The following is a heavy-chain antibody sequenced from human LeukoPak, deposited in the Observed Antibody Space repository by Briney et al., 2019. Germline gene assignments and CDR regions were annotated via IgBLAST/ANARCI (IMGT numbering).Heavy chain of an antibody. CDR3: TRPNELYDYVWGSYRDYYMDV. CDR1: GFTFSGSA. V-gene: IGHV3-73*01. D-gene: IGHD3-16*02. CDR2: IRSKANSYAT. J-gene: IGHJ6*03. Sequence: GGSLRLSCAAAGFTFSGSAVHWVRQASGKGLEWVGRIRSKANSYATAYAASVKGRFTISRDDSKNTAYLQMNSLKTEDTAVYYCTRPNELYDYVWGSYRDYYMDVWGKGTTVTVFS.